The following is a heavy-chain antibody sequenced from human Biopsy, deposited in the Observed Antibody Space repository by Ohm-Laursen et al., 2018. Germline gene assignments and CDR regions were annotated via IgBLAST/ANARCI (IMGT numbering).Heavy chain of an antibody. CDR2: IYSGGNT. J-gene: IGHJ4*02. Sequence: TLSLTCTVSGDSLSSGPGNWSWLRQPPGQGLKYNGFIYSGGNTNYNPSLQNRVTMSVDTSKNQFSLKLSSVIAADTAVYYWARGRRTSGWPYFANWGQGTLVIVSS. CDR1: GDSLSSGPGN. CDR3: ARGRRTSGWPYFAN. V-gene: IGHV4-61*01. D-gene: IGHD6-19*01.